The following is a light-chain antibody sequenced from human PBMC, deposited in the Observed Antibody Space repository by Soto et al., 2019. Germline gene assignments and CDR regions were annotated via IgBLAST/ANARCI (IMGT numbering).Light chain of an antibody. CDR1: QSVSSSY. CDR3: QQYGSSRT. J-gene: IGKJ1*01. CDR2: GAS. V-gene: IGKV3-20*01. Sequence: EIVLTQSPGTLSLSPGERATLSCRASQSVSSSYLAWYQQKPGQAPRLLIYGASSRATGIPDRFSGSGSGTDFTLTISRLEPEEFPVYYCQQYGSSRTFGQGTKVEIK.